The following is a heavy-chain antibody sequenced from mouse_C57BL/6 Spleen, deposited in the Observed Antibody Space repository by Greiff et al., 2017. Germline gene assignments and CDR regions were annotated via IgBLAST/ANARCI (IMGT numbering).Heavy chain of an antibody. CDR2: IDPENGDT. V-gene: IGHV14-4*01. CDR3: TAVGFAY. CDR1: GFNIKDDY. J-gene: IGHJ3*01. D-gene: IGHD1-1*02. Sequence: EVQLQQSGAELVRPGASVKLSCTASGFNIKDDYMHWVKQRPEQGLEWIGWIDPENGDTEYAPKFQGKATITADTSSNTAYLQLSSLTSEDSAVYYFTAVGFAYWGQGTLVTVSA.